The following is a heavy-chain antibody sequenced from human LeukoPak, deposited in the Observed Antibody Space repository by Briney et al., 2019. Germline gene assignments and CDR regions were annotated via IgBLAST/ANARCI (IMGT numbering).Heavy chain of an antibody. CDR2: INHSGST. J-gene: IGHJ4*02. D-gene: IGHD3-3*01. V-gene: IGHV4-34*01. CDR3: ARGRDYYDFWCGYYFLDY. CDR1: GGSFSGYY. Sequence: SETLSLTCAVYGGSFSGYYWSWIRQPPGKGLEWIGEINHSGSTNYNPSLKSRVTISVDTSKNQFSLKLSSVTAADTAVYYCARGRDYYDFWCGYYFLDYWGQGTLVTVSS.